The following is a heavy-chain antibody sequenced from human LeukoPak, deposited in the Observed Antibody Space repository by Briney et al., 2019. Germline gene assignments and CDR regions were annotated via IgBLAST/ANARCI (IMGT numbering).Heavy chain of an antibody. V-gene: IGHV1-69*13. Sequence: SVNVSCKASGYTLTDYYMHWVRQAPGQGLEWMGGIIPIFGTANYAQKFQGRVTITADESTSTAYMELSSLRSEDTAVYYCARGGEDYYDSSGYYLPFDYWGQGTLVTVSS. J-gene: IGHJ4*02. D-gene: IGHD3-22*01. CDR3: ARGGEDYYDSSGYYLPFDY. CDR1: GYTLTDYY. CDR2: IIPIFGTA.